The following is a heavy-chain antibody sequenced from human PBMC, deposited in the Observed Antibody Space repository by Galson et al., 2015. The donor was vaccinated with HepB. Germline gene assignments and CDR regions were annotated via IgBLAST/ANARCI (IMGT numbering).Heavy chain of an antibody. CDR2: ISGSGGST. CDR1: GFTFSSYA. V-gene: IGHV3-23*01. CDR3: AKDRDCSSTSCPVDY. Sequence: LRLSCAASGFTFSSYAMSWVRQAPGKGLEWVSAISGSGGSTYYADSVKGRFTISRDNSKNTLYLQMNSLRAEDTAVYYCAKDRDCSSTSCPVDYWGQGTLVTVSS. D-gene: IGHD2-2*01. J-gene: IGHJ4*02.